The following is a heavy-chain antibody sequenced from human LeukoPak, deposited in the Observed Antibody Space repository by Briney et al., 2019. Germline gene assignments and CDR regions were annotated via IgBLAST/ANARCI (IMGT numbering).Heavy chain of an antibody. CDR3: ARDSSSYDY. CDR1: GYTFTSYY. J-gene: IGHJ4*02. D-gene: IGHD6-6*01. Sequence: GASVKVSCKASGYTFTSYYMHWVRQAPGQGLEWMGIINPSGGSTNYAQKFQGRVTMTRDTSVSTAYMELSRLRSDDTAVYYCARDSSSYDYWGQGTLVTVSS. CDR2: INPSGGST. V-gene: IGHV1-46*01.